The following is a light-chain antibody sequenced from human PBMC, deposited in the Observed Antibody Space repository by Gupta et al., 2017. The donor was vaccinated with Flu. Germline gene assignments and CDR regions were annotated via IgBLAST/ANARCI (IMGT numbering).Light chain of an antibody. V-gene: IGLV1-44*01. CDR2: NSD. CDR1: SSNIGSNT. Sequence: QSVLTQPPSASGTPGQRVTISCSGSSSNIGSNTVNWYQQLPGTAPKLLLYNSDQRPSGVPDRFSGSKSGTSASLAISGLQSEDEADFYCAAWDDSLSGWVFGGGTKLTVL. J-gene: IGLJ3*02. CDR3: AAWDDSLSGWV.